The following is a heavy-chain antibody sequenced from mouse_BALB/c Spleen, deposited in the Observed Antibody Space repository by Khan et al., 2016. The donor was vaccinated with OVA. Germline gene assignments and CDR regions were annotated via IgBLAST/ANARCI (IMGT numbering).Heavy chain of an antibody. J-gene: IGHJ2*01. CDR2: IRNKDNGYTT. CDR1: GFTFTDYY. Sequence: EVELVESGGGLVQPGGSLRLSCATSGFTFTDYYMTWVRQPPGKALEWLGFIRNKDNGYTTEYSASVEGRFTISRDNFQSILYLQMKTLRAEDSASYDGAKPYYGSSSLDCWGQGTTLTVSS. CDR3: AKPYYGSSSLDC. V-gene: IGHV7-3*02. D-gene: IGHD1-1*01.